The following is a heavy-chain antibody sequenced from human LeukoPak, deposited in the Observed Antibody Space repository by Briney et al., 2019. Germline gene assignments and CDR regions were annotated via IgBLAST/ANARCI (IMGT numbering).Heavy chain of an antibody. CDR1: GFTFSSYW. V-gene: IGHV3-23*01. CDR2: LSGSGGGT. J-gene: IGHJ4*02. Sequence: GGSLRLSCAASGFTFSSYWMSWVRQAPGMGLEWVAGLSGSGGGTNYADSVQGRFTISRDNPKNTLYLQMNSLRAEDTAVYFCAKRGVVIRVFLVGFHKEAYYFDSWGQGALVTVSS. CDR3: AKRGVVIRVFLVGFHKEAYYFDS. D-gene: IGHD3-10*01.